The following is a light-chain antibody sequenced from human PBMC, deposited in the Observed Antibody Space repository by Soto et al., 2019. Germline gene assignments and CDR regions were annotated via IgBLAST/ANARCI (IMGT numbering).Light chain of an antibody. CDR2: AAS. J-gene: IGKJ1*01. V-gene: IGKV1-6*01. CDR3: LQHFNFSWT. Sequence: AIQMTQSPSSLSASVGDRVTITCRASRDIGKDLGWYQQKPGKAPKHQIFAASNLQSGVPSRFSGGASGTDFTLTISSLQADDFATYYCLQHFNFSWTFAQVT. CDR1: RDIGKD.